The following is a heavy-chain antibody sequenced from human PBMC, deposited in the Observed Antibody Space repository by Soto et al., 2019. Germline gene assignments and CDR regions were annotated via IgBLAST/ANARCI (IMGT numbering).Heavy chain of an antibody. D-gene: IGHD1-1*01. V-gene: IGHV4-4*02. CDR3: ARDHAYNDNWAFDY. CDR2: IFHGGYI. CDR1: GDSINSSDW. J-gene: IGHJ4*02. Sequence: QVQLQESGPGLVKPSGTLSLTCAVSGDSINSSDWWNWVRQPPGKGLVWSGEIFHGGYINYNPSLKSRVTISMDTSKNQFSLKLNSVTAADTSAYYCARDHAYNDNWAFDYWGQGSLVTVSS.